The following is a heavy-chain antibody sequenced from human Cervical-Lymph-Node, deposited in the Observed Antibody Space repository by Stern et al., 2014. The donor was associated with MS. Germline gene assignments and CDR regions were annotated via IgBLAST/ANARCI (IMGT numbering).Heavy chain of an antibody. CDR3: ARHVQGFDY. J-gene: IGHJ4*02. V-gene: IGHV5-51*01. CDR1: GYSFTIYY. Sequence: EQLVQSGAEVKKPGESLKISCKLSGYSFTIYYIAWVRQMPGKGLDCMGFSYPYDFDPTYSYSFHGRVTISAVMSITTAYLQWSSLRASDTAMYYCARHVQGFDYWGQGTLVTVSS. CDR2: SYPYDFDP.